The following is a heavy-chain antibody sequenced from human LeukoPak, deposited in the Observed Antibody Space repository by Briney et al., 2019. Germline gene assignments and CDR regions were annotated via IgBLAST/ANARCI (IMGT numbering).Heavy chain of an antibody. CDR2: IWYDGSNK. V-gene: IGHV3-33*08. D-gene: IGHD2-21*02. Sequence: PGGSLRLSCAASGFTFSSYSMNWVRQAPGKGLEWVAVIWYDGSNKYYADSVKGRFTISRDNSKNTLYLQMNSLRAEDTAVYYCARDRDWEVDYWGQGTLVTVSS. J-gene: IGHJ4*02. CDR1: GFTFSSYS. CDR3: ARDRDWEVDY.